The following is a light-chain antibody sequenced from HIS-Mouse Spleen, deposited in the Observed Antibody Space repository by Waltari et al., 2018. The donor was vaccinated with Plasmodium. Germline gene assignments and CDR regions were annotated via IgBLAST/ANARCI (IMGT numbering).Light chain of an antibody. CDR3: CSYAGSYTYV. Sequence: QSALTQPRSESGSPGHSFTLACPGTSHHLGGYHYLSWYQQHPGKAPKLMIYDVSKRPSGVPDRFSGSKSGNTASLTISGLQAEDEADYYCCSYAGSYTYVFGTGTKVTVL. J-gene: IGLJ1*01. V-gene: IGLV2-11*01. CDR1: SHHLGGYHY. CDR2: DVS.